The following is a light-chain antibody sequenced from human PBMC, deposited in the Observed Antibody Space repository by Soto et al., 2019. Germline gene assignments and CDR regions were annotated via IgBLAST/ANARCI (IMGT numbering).Light chain of an antibody. CDR3: HQYNSWPPGT. CDR1: QSISRS. Sequence: EIVLTQSPAILSVSPGERATLSCRASQSISRSLAWYKQKPGQAPRLLISDASTRATGIPARFSGSGSGTEFTLTISSLQSEDFALYYCHQYNSWPPGTFGQGTKVEIK. CDR2: DAS. V-gene: IGKV3-15*01. J-gene: IGKJ2*01.